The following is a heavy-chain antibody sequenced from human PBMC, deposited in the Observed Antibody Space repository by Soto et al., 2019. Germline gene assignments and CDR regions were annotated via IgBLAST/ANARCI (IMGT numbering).Heavy chain of an antibody. J-gene: IGHJ3*02. CDR3: ARTQGLLWFGELLHDAFDI. D-gene: IGHD3-10*01. Sequence: GGSLRLSCAASGFTFSSYSMNWVRQVPGKGLEWVSYISSSSSTIYYADSVKGRFTISRDNAKNSLYLQMNSLRAEDTAVYYCARTQGLLWFGELLHDAFDIWGQGTMVTVAS. CDR2: ISSSSSTI. CDR1: GFTFSSYS. V-gene: IGHV3-48*01.